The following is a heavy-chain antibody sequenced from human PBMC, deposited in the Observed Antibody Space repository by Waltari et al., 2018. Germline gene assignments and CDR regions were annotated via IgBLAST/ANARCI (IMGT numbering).Heavy chain of an antibody. J-gene: IGHJ3*02. CDR1: GGIFTNYA. CDR2: IIPIFGTA. CDR3: ARDLGAMKVTSALEI. D-gene: IGHD3-10*01. Sequence: QVQLVQSGAEVKRPGSSVKVSCRASGGIFTNYAISWVRQAPGQGLEWMGGIIPIFGTANSAQKFKGRLTITSDESTSTAYMELSSLRPEDTAVYFCARDLGAMKVTSALEIWGQGTRVTVSS. V-gene: IGHV1-69*05.